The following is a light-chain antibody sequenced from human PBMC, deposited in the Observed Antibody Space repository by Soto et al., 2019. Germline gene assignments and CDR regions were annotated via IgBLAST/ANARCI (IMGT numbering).Light chain of an antibody. V-gene: IGLV1-40*01. CDR3: QSYDSSLSGYV. CDR1: NSNIGAGYD. CDR2: GNN. J-gene: IGLJ1*01. Sequence: VLTQPPSVSGAPGQRVTISCTGSNSNIGAGYDVHWYQQLPGTAPKLLIYGNNNRPSGVPDRFSGSKSGTSASLAITGLQAEDEADYYCQSYDSSLSGYVFGTGTKVTVL.